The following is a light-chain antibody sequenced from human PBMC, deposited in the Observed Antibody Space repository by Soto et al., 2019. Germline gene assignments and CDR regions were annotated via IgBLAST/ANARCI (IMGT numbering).Light chain of an antibody. CDR3: QQYARPPFA. J-gene: IGKJ2*01. V-gene: IGKV3-20*01. Sequence: TQSPSTLSASVGDRVTITCRASQSISNSYLAWYQQKPGQAPRLLLYDASSRATGIPDRVSGSGSGTDFTLTISRLEPEDFAVYYCQQYARPPFAFGQGTKVEIK. CDR1: QSISNSY. CDR2: DAS.